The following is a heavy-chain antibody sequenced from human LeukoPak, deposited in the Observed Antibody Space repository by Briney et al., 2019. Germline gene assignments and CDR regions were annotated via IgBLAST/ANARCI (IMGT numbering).Heavy chain of an antibody. CDR3: ARDRIQLWSHDY. V-gene: IGHV3-7*04. J-gene: IGHJ4*02. CDR1: GFTFSTYW. Sequence: GGSLRLSCAASGFTFSTYWMTWVRQAPGKGLELVANINQDGSVKNYVDSVKGRFTISRDNAKNSLYLQVNSLRVDDTAVYYCARDRIQLWSHDYWGQGTLVTVSS. CDR2: INQDGSVK. D-gene: IGHD5-18*01.